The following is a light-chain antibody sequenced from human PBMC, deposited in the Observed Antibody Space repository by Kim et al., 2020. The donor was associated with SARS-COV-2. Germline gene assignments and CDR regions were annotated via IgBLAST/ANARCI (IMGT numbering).Light chain of an antibody. Sequence: DIVMTQSPGSLAVSLGERATINCKSSQSLLYTYDKRNFLAWYQHKPGQPPRLLISWASTRESGVPDRFSGSGSGTDFTLTISSLQAEDVAVYYCHQYYAVPLTFGGGTKLEIK. J-gene: IGKJ4*01. CDR3: HQYYAVPLT. CDR2: WAS. V-gene: IGKV4-1*01. CDR1: QSLLYTYDKRNF.